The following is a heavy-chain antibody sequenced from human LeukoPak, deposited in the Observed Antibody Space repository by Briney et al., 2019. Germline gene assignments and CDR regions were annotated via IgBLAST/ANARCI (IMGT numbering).Heavy chain of an antibody. J-gene: IGHJ4*02. CDR1: GFSFNSFA. Sequence: GGSVRLSCAASGFSFNSFAMMWVRQAPGKGLEWVSGISGSGGPTYYADAVKGRFTISRDNSRNTLYLQMNSLRAEDTAVYYCAKSASTVTRHFDFWGQGTLVTVSS. CDR3: AKSASTVTRHFDF. V-gene: IGHV3-23*01. CDR2: ISGSGGPT. D-gene: IGHD4-17*01.